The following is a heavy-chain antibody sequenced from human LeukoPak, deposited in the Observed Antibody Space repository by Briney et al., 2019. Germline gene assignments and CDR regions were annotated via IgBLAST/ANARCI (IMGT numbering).Heavy chain of an antibody. CDR1: GFTFSSYA. J-gene: IGHJ3*01. D-gene: IGHD3-16*01. CDR3: ARDLKGADVFDV. Sequence: GRSLRLSCAASGFTFSSYAMSWVRQAPGKGLEWVSAISGSGGSTYYADSVKGRFTISRDNSKNTLYLQMNSLRPEDTAVYYCARDLKGADVFDVWGQGTMVTVSS. CDR2: ISGSGGST. V-gene: IGHV3-23*01.